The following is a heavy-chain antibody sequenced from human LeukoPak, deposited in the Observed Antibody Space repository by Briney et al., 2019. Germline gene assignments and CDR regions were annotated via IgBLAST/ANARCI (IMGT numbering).Heavy chain of an antibody. CDR1: GYTFTSYN. Sequence: GASVKISCTASGYTFTSYNIYRVRQATGQKLEWMGWMNPNSGKTGYAQKFQGRVTMTRNTSISTAYMELSSLRSEDTAVYYCARATTPFNYYDSSGYRSYMDVWGKGTTVTVSS. CDR2: MNPNSGKT. D-gene: IGHD3-22*01. CDR3: ARATTPFNYYDSSGYRSYMDV. J-gene: IGHJ6*03. V-gene: IGHV1-8*01.